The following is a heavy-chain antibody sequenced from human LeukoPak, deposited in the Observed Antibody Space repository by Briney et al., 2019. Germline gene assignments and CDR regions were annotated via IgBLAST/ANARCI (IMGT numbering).Heavy chain of an antibody. Sequence: SETLSLICTVSGGSISSYYWSWIRQPPGKGLEWIGYIYYSGSTNYNPSLKSRVTISVDTSKNQFSLKLSSVTAADTAVYYCARESPYYYDSSGYRYYYYYGLDVWGQGTTVTVSS. CDR2: IYYSGST. D-gene: IGHD3-22*01. V-gene: IGHV4-59*13. CDR1: GGSISSYY. J-gene: IGHJ6*02. CDR3: ARESPYYYDSSGYRYYYYYGLDV.